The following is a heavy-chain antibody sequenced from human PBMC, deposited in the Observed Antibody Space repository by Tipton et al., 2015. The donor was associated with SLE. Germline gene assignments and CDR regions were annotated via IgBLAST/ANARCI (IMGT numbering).Heavy chain of an antibody. Sequence: QVQLVQSGGGLVKPGGSLRLSCAASGFTFSSYGMHWVRQAPGKGLEWVAVIWYDGSNKYYADSVKGRFTISRDNSKNTLYLQRNSLRAEDTAVYYCAGEGNWNGEFDYWGQGTLVTVSS. CDR3: AGEGNWNGEFDY. CDR1: GFTFSSYG. J-gene: IGHJ4*02. CDR2: IWYDGSNK. D-gene: IGHD1-1*01. V-gene: IGHV3-33*08.